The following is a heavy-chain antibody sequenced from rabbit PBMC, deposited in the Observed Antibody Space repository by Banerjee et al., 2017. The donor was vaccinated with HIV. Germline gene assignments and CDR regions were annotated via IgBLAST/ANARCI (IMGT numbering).Heavy chain of an antibody. D-gene: IGHD4-1*01. CDR3: ARGAYSSGWGFDL. Sequence: QEQLVESGGGLVKPGASLTLTCKASGFSFSGGHDMCWVRQAPGKGLEWIGSIYTGDGGTFYASWVSGRFTISLDKAQNTVFLRMTSVTVADTATYFCARGAYSSGWGFDLWGQGTLVTVS. CDR1: GFSFSGGHD. J-gene: IGHJ6*01. V-gene: IGHV1S43*01. CDR2: IYTGDGGT.